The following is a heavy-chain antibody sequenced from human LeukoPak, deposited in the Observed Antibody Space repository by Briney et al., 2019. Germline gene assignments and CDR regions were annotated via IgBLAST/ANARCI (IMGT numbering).Heavy chain of an antibody. Sequence: PGGSLRLSCAASGFTFDDYGMSWVRQAPGKGLEWVSGINWNGGSTGYADSVKGRFTISRDNAKNSLYLQMNSLRAEDTALYYCARVCLTIFTYNWGYYFDYWGQGTLVTVSS. J-gene: IGHJ4*02. CDR2: INWNGGST. V-gene: IGHV3-20*04. D-gene: IGHD3-3*01. CDR3: ARVCLTIFTYNWGYYFDY. CDR1: GFTFDDYG.